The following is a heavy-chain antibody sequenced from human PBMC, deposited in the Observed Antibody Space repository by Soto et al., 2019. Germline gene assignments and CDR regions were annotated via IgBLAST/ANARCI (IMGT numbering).Heavy chain of an antibody. CDR3: ARSLDTAMVSFYYYYGMDV. D-gene: IGHD5-18*01. CDR1: GGTFSSYA. CDR2: IIPIFGTA. V-gene: IGHV1-69*13. J-gene: IGHJ6*02. Sequence: SVKVSCKASGGTFSSYAISWVRQAPGQGLEWMGGIIPIFGTANYAQKFQGRVTITADESTSTAYMELSSLRSEDTAVYYCARSLDTAMVSFYYYYGMDVWGQGTTVTVSS.